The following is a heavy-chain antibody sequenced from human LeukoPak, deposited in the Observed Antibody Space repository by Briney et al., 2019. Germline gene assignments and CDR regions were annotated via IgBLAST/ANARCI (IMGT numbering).Heavy chain of an antibody. CDR1: GFTFSSYS. V-gene: IGHV3-48*01. CDR2: ISSSSSTI. D-gene: IGHD3-22*01. CDR3: ARDDSSGSDAFDI. J-gene: IGHJ3*02. Sequence: GGSLRLSCAASGFTFSSYSMNWVRQAPGKGLEWVSYISSSSSTIYYADSVKGRSTISRDNAQNSLYLQMNSLRAEDTAVYYCARDDSSGSDAFDIRGQGTMVTVSS.